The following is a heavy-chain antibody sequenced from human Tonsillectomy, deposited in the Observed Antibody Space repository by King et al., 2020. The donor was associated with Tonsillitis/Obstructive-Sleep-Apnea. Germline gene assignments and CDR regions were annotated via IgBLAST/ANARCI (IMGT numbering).Heavy chain of an antibody. Sequence: VQLVESGGGVVQPGRSLRLSCAASGFTFSSYAMHWVRQAPGKGLEWVAVILYDGSNKYYADSVKGQFTISRDNFKNTLYLQMNSLRAEDTAVYYCARGGGEDFWSGQTTDFDYWGQGTLVTVSS. CDR3: ARGGGEDFWSGQTTDFDY. CDR1: GFTFSSYA. J-gene: IGHJ4*02. V-gene: IGHV3-30*01. D-gene: IGHD3-3*01. CDR2: ILYDGSNK.